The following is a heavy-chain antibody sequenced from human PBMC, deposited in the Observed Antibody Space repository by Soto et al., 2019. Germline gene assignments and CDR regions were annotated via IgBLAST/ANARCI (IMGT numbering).Heavy chain of an antibody. CDR3: ARDDPHYYDSSGLGY. CDR1: GFTFSSYS. D-gene: IGHD3-22*01. J-gene: IGHJ4*02. Sequence: EVQLVESGGGLVQPGGSLRLSCAASGFTFSSYSMNWVRQAPGKGLDWVSYISSSSSTIYYAASVKGRFTISRDNAKNSLYLQMNSLRDEDTAVYYCARDDPHYYDSSGLGYWGQGTLVTVSS. CDR2: ISSSSSTI. V-gene: IGHV3-48*02.